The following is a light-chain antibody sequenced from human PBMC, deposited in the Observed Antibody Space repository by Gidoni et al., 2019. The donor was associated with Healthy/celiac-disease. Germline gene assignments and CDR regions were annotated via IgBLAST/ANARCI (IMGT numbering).Light chain of an antibody. CDR1: QSVSSY. CDR3: QQRSTS. Sequence: EIVLTQSPATLSLSPGERATLSCRASQSVSSYLAWYQQKPGQAPRLLIYDASNRATGIPARFSGSGSGTDFTLTISSLEPEDFAVYYCQQRSTSFXPXTKVDIK. V-gene: IGKV3-11*01. J-gene: IGKJ3*01. CDR2: DAS.